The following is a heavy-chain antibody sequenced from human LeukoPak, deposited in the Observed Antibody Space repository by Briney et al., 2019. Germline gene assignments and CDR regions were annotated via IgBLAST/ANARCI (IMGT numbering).Heavy chain of an antibody. CDR2: IRSSSSTI. CDR1: GFTFSSYS. V-gene: IGHV3-48*04. Sequence: GGSLRLSCAASGFTFSSYSMNWVRQAPGKGLEWVSYIRSSSSTIYYADSVKGRFTISRDNAKNSLYLQMNSLRAEDTAVYYCARAPVLLWFGESPIYYYYMDVWGKGTTVTVSS. D-gene: IGHD3-10*01. CDR3: ARAPVLLWFGESPIYYYYMDV. J-gene: IGHJ6*03.